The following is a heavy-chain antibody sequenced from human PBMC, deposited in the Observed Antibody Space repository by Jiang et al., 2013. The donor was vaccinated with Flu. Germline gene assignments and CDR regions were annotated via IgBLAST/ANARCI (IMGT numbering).Heavy chain of an antibody. J-gene: IGHJ6*02. CDR3: ARDRGYSYGYPSYYYYGMDV. Sequence: GSGLVKPSETLSLTCTVSGGSISSYYWSWIRQPPGKGLEWIGYIYYSGSTNYNPSLKSRVTISVDTSKNQFSLKLSSVTAADTAVYYCARDRGYSYGYPSYYYYGMDVWGQGTTVTVSS. V-gene: IGHV4-59*01. D-gene: IGHD5-18*01. CDR1: GGSISSYY. CDR2: IYYSGST.